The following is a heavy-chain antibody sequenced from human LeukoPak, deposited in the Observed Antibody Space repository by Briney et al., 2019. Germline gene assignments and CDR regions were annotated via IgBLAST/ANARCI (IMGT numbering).Heavy chain of an antibody. D-gene: IGHD3-10*01. J-gene: IGHJ4*02. Sequence: SETLSLTCTVSGGSISSYYWSWIRQPPGKGLEWIGYIYYSGSTNYNPSLKSRVTISVDTSKNQFSLKLSSVTAADTAVYYCAGNRFASPLDSWGQGTLVTVSS. V-gene: IGHV4-59*08. CDR3: AGNRFASPLDS. CDR1: GGSISSYY. CDR2: IYYSGST.